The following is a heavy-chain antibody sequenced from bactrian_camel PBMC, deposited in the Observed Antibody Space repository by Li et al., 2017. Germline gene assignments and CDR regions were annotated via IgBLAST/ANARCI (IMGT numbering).Heavy chain of an antibody. CDR1: GHIFSSCR. Sequence: HVQLVESGGGSVQAGGSLRLSCAASGHIFSSCRMGWYRQAPGKGLDWVSGITEASDKTFYADSVKGRFTISRDNAENALYLQMNSLRTEDTGVYYCATDLAGVRYWGQGTQVTVS. CDR2: ITEASDKT. J-gene: IGHJ4*01. CDR3: ATDLAGVRY. V-gene: IGHV3S1*01. D-gene: IGHD1*01.